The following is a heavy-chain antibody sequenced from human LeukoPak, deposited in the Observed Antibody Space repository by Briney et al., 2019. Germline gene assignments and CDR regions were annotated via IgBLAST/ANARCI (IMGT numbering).Heavy chain of an antibody. V-gene: IGHV3-30*04. D-gene: IGHD6-13*01. CDR2: ISHDGTNE. CDR1: GFTFSSYA. J-gene: IGHJ5*02. Sequence: GGSLTLSCAASGFTFSSYALHWVRQPPGKGLEWVAAISHDGTNEYYADSVKGRFTISRDISENTVFLQMNSLRVEDTAVYYCAKDMVAAANWFDPWGQGTLVTVSS. CDR3: AKDMVAAANWFDP.